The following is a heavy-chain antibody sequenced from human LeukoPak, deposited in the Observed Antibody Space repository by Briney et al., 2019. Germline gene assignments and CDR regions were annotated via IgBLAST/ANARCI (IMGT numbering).Heavy chain of an antibody. CDR1: SGSISSYY. CDR3: AREGGFYRPLDY. J-gene: IGHJ4*02. D-gene: IGHD6-25*01. CDR2: IYYSGSS. Sequence: SETLSLTCTVSSGSISSYYWSWIRQPPGKGLEWIGYIYYSGSSNYNPSLKSRVTMSVDMSKKEFSLRVSSVTAADTAVYYCAREGGFYRPLDYSGQGTLVTVSS. V-gene: IGHV4-59*01.